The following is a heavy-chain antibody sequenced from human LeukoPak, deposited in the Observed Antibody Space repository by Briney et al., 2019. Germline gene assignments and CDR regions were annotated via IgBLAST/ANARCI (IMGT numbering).Heavy chain of an antibody. Sequence: PGGSLRLSCAASGFTFSSYAMSWVRQAPGKGLEWVSAISGSGGSTYYADSVKGRFTISRDNSKNTLYLQMNSLRAEDTAVYYCARGFSNYDFWSGYYDYYYGMDVWGQGTTVTVSS. CDR3: ARGFSNYDFWSGYYDYYYGMDV. CDR2: ISGSGGST. D-gene: IGHD3-3*01. V-gene: IGHV3-23*01. CDR1: GFTFSSYA. J-gene: IGHJ6*02.